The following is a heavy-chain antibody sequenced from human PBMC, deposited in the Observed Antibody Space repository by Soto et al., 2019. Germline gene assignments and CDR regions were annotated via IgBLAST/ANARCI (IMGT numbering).Heavy chain of an antibody. CDR2: INHSGST. Sequence: PSETLSLTCTVSGGSMNNFYWSWIRQPPGKGLEWIGEINHSGSTNYNPSLKSRVTISVDTSKNQFSLKLSSVTAADTAVYYCARVGIAAAGRQPNWFDPWGQGTLVTVSS. J-gene: IGHJ5*02. V-gene: IGHV4-34*01. CDR1: GGSMNNFY. D-gene: IGHD6-13*01. CDR3: ARVGIAAAGRQPNWFDP.